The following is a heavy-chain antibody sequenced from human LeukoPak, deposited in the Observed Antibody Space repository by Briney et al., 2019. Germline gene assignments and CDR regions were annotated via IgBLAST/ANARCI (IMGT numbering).Heavy chain of an antibody. CDR3: AREKSPERKTWLQLGAFDV. CDR2: IYYSGST. CDR1: GGSISSYY. Sequence: SETLSLTCTVSGGSISSYYWSWIRQPPGKGLEWIGYIYYSGSTNYNPSLKSRVTLSIDTSKSQLSFQLTSVTAADTAVYYCAREKSPERKTWLQLGAFDVWGQGTVVTVSS. V-gene: IGHV4-59*01. J-gene: IGHJ3*01. D-gene: IGHD5-24*01.